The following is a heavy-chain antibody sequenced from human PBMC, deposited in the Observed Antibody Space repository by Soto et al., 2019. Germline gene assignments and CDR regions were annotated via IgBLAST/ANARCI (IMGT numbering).Heavy chain of an antibody. CDR2: IIPIFGTA. V-gene: IGHV1-69*01. J-gene: IGHJ3*02. Sequence: QVQLVQSGAEVKKPGSSVKVSCKASGGTFSSYAISWVRQAPGQGLEWMGGIIPIFGTANYAQKFQGRVTITADESTSTDYMELSSLRSEDTAVYYCARDLPHNYDSSGYHAFDIWGQGTMVTVSS. D-gene: IGHD3-22*01. CDR1: GGTFSSYA. CDR3: ARDLPHNYDSSGYHAFDI.